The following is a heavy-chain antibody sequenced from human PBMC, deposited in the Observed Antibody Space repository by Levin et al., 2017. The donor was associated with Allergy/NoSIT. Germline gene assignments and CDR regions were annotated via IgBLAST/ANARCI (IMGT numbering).Heavy chain of an antibody. J-gene: IGHJ6*02. V-gene: IGHV3-13*04. Sequence: LSGGSLRLSCAASGFTVSTYDMQWVRQGTGKGLEWVSAIGTAGDTYYGDSVKGRFTISRENAKNSLYLQMNSLRAEDTAVYYCARSITLVSFSGPVANYYYGMDVWGQGTTVTVSS. CDR2: IGTAGDT. D-gene: IGHD2/OR15-2a*01. CDR1: GFTVSTYD. CDR3: ARSITLVSFSGPVANYYYGMDV.